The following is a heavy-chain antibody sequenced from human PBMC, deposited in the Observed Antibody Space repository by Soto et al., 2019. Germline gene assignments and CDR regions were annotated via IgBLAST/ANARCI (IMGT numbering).Heavy chain of an antibody. CDR3: AVWTGPGIFLINS. Sequence: HVQLVESGGGVIQPGRSLRLSCTASGFIFSNYAMHWVRQAPGQGLEWVALIWYDGSYDHYAESVKGRFTISRDNSMNSLYVQMNSVRVEGAAVYFCAVWTGPGIFLINSWSQGTLV. J-gene: IGHJ4*02. D-gene: IGHD3-9*01. CDR2: IWYDGSYD. CDR1: GFIFSNYA. V-gene: IGHV3-33*01.